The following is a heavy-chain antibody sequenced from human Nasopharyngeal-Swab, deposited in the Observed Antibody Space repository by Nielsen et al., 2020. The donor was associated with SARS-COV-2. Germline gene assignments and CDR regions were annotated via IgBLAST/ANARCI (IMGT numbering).Heavy chain of an antibody. V-gene: IGHV1-3*01. CDR1: GYTFTNHF. CDR3: ARYVEDGGSSSEPIGYFDY. J-gene: IGHJ4*02. D-gene: IGHD6-6*01. CDR2: INAGNGNT. Sequence: ASVKVSCKASGYTFTNHFMHWVRQAPGQRLEWMGWINAGNGNTKYSQKFQGRVTITRDTSASTAYMELSSLRSEDTAVYYCARYVEDGGSSSEPIGYFDYWGQGTLVTVSS.